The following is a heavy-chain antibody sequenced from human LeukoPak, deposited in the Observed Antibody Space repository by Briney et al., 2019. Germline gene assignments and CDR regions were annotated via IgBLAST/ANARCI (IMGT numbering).Heavy chain of an antibody. D-gene: IGHD3-22*01. V-gene: IGHV1-46*01. CDR1: GYTFTSYY. Sequence: ASVKVSCKASGYTFTSYYMHWVRQAPGQGLEWVGIINPSGGSTSYAQKFQGRVTMTRDTSISTAYMELSRLRSDDTAVYYCARDGYYDSSGYDYWGQGTLVTVSS. J-gene: IGHJ4*02. CDR3: ARDGYYDSSGYDY. CDR2: INPSGGST.